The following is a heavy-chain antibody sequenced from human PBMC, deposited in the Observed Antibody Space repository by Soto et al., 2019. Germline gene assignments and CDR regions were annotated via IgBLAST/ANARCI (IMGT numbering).Heavy chain of an antibody. CDR1: GGSVSSGGYY. CDR3: ARNTIFGVVIDY. D-gene: IGHD3-3*01. Sequence: TLSLTCTVSGGSVSSGGYYWSWIRQHPGTGLEWIGYIYYSGPTYLNPSLKSRATISLDMSKNQFSLKLTSVTAADTAVYYCARNTIFGVVIDYWGQGTLVTVSS. J-gene: IGHJ4*02. V-gene: IGHV4-31*03. CDR2: IYYSGPT.